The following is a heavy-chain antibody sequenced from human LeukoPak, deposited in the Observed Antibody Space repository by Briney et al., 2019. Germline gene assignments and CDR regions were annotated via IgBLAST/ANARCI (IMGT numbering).Heavy chain of an antibody. Sequence: ASVKVSCKASGGTFSSYAISWVRQAPGQGLEWMGRIIPILGIANYAQKFQGRVTITADKSTSTAYMELSSLRSEETAVYYCARGLGQPGVFDYWGQGTLVTVSS. J-gene: IGHJ4*02. CDR2: IIPILGIA. CDR1: GGTFSSYA. V-gene: IGHV1-69*04. D-gene: IGHD1-14*01. CDR3: ARGLGQPGVFDY.